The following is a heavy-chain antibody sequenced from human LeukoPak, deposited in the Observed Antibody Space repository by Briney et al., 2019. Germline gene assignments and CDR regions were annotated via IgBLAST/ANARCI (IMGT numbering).Heavy chain of an antibody. CDR1: GYTFTTYD. J-gene: IGHJ4*02. Sequence: GASVKVSCKTSGYTFTTYDINWVRQATGQGLEWMGWMNPNSGNTGYAQKFQGRVTIITDESTSTAYMELSSLRSEDTAVYYCARGGSSSSFSYFDSWGQGTLVTVSS. D-gene: IGHD6-6*01. V-gene: IGHV1-8*01. CDR3: ARGGSSSSFSYFDS. CDR2: MNPNSGNT.